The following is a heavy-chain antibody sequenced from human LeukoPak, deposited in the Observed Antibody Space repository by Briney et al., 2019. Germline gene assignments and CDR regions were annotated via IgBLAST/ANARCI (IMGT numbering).Heavy chain of an antibody. J-gene: IGHJ4*02. CDR2: VYYSGGT. D-gene: IGHD3-16*01. Sequence: PSETLSLTCTLSGGSISSRYWSWIRQPPGKGLEWIGSVYYSGGTNYNPSLQSRVTISVDTSKIQFSLDLSSVTAADTAVYYCTRAVITFGAAVAKGFDCWGQGTLVTVSS. V-gene: IGHV4-59*11. CDR1: GGSISSRY. CDR3: TRAVITFGAAVAKGFDC.